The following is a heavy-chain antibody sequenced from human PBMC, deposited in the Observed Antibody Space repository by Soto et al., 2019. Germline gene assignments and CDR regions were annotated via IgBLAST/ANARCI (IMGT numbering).Heavy chain of an antibody. D-gene: IGHD3-22*01. CDR1: GFTFSSYE. CDR2: ISSSGSTI. Sequence: EVQLVESGGGLVQPGGSLRLSCAASGFTFSSYEMNWVRQAPGKGLEWVSYISSSGSTIYYADSVKGRFTISRDNAKNSLYLQMNSLRAEDTAVYYCARSPYYYDSYATDYWGQVTLVTVSS. V-gene: IGHV3-48*03. J-gene: IGHJ4*02. CDR3: ARSPYYYDSYATDY.